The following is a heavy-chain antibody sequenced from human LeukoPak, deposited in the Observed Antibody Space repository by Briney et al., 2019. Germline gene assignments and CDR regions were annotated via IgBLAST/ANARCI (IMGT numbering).Heavy chain of an antibody. V-gene: IGHV4-30-4*08. D-gene: IGHD6-6*01. Sequence: SETLSLTCTVSGGSISSGDYYWSWIRQPPGKGLEWIGYIYYSGSTYYNPSLKSRVTISVDTSKNQFSLKLSSVTAADTAVYYCARVDGSSSSLYYYYMDVWGKGTTVTVSS. J-gene: IGHJ6*03. CDR1: GGSISSGDYY. CDR3: ARVDGSSSSLYYYYMDV. CDR2: IYYSGST.